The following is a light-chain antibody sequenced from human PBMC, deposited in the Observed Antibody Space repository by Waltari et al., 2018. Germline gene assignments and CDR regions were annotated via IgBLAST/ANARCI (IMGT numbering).Light chain of an antibody. V-gene: IGLV10-54*04. Sequence: QAGLTQPPSVSKDLRQTATLTCTGTSNNVRFQGEDWLQQHQSQAPKLLSYRNQNRPSGISERFSAARSGNTASLTITGLQPEDEADYYFSAWDASLSAWVFGGGTKLTAL. CDR3: SAWDASLSAWV. CDR2: RNQ. J-gene: IGLJ3*02. CDR1: SNNVRFQG.